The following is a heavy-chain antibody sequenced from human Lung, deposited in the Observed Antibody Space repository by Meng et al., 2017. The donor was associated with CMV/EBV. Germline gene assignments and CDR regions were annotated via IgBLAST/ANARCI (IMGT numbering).Heavy chain of an antibody. CDR3: AKTLNGYGGEDS. CDR1: GFTFNSYA. CDR2: ISDSGDSP. D-gene: IGHD5-18*01. Sequence: SCTASGFTFNSYAMTWVRQAPGKGLEWVSLISDSGDSPYYADSVKGRFIISRDNSKNMVYLQMKSLRADDTAIYYCAKTLNGYGGEDSWGQGTXVTVSS. V-gene: IGHV3-23*01. J-gene: IGHJ4*02.